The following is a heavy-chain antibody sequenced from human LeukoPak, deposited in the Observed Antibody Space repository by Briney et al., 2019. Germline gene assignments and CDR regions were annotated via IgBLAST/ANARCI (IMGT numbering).Heavy chain of an antibody. D-gene: IGHD1-26*01. CDR3: ARVAVGAHPYFDY. CDR1: GYTFTSYA. J-gene: IGHJ4*02. CDR2: INAGNGNT. Sequence: ASVKVSRKASGYTFTSYAMHWVRQAPGQRLEWMGWINAGNGNTKYSQKFQGRVTITRDTSASTAYMELSSLRSEDTAVYYCARVAVGAHPYFDYWGQGTLVTVSS. V-gene: IGHV1-3*01.